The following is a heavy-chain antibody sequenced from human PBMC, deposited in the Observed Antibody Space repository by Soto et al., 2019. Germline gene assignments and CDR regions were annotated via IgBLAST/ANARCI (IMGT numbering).Heavy chain of an antibody. Sequence: GESLKISCKASGYYFPSYYLAWVRQVPGKGLEWMAMIDPGDSDTRYSPSFQGHVTISADKSITTAYLQWSSLKASDTAMYYCARWYTSPSEDLGYWGQGTLVTVSS. J-gene: IGHJ4*02. CDR2: IDPGDSDT. CDR3: ARWYTSPSEDLGY. CDR1: GYYFPSYY. V-gene: IGHV5-51*01. D-gene: IGHD6-6*01.